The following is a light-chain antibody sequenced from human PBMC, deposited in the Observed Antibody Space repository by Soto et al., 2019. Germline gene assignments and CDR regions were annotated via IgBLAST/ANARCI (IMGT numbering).Light chain of an antibody. CDR1: SSDVGSYNL. CDR3: CSYAGSSTLV. V-gene: IGLV2-23*01. J-gene: IGLJ2*01. Sequence: QSAPTQPASVSGSPGQSITISCTGTSSDVGSYNLVSWYQQHSGKAPKLMIYEGSKRPSGVSNRFSGSKSGNTASLTISGLQAEDEADYYCCSYAGSSTLVFGGGTKLTVL. CDR2: EGS.